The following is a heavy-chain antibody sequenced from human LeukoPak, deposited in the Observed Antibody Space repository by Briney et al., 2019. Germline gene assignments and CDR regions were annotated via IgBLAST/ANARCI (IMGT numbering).Heavy chain of an antibody. CDR1: GFTFGSYS. V-gene: IGHV3-48*01. J-gene: IGHJ3*02. CDR2: ISSSSSTI. CDR3: ARDGKYQLLYHAFDI. D-gene: IGHD2-2*02. Sequence: GGSLRLSCAASGFTFGSYSMNWVRQAPGKGLEWVSYISSSSSTIYYADSVKGRFTISRDNAKNSLYLQMNSLRAEDTAVYYCARDGKYQLLYHAFDIWGQGTMVTVSS.